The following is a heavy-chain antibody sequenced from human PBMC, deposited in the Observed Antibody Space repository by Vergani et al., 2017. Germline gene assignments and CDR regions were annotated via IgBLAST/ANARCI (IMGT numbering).Heavy chain of an antibody. CDR3: ARDQGSGTNRHHYGLDV. D-gene: IGHD3-10*01. CDR2: ISSSGNYV. CDR1: GFTFGSYS. Sequence: EEHLVESGGGLVKPGGSLRLSCVASGFTFGSYSVHWVRQAPGGGLEWVSSISSSGNYVYYAASVKGRFTISRDNAKNLLSLQMNSLRADDTAVYYCARDQGSGTNRHHYGLDVWGQGTTVTVS. J-gene: IGHJ6*02. V-gene: IGHV3-21*04.